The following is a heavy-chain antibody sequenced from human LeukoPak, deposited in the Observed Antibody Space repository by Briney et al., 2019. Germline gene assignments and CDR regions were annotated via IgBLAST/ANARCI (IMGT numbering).Heavy chain of an antibody. Sequence: GGSLRLSCAASGFTFDDYAMHWVRQAPGKGLEWGSGISWNSDNIGYADSVKGRFTISRDNAKNSLYLQMNSLRPEDTALYYCAKALPVAATFDYWGQGSLVTVSS. V-gene: IGHV3-9*01. CDR3: AKALPVAATFDY. D-gene: IGHD6-19*01. CDR2: ISWNSDNI. CDR1: GFTFDDYA. J-gene: IGHJ4*02.